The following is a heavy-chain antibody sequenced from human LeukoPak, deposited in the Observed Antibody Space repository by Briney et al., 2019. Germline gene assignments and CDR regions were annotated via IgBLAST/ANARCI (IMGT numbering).Heavy chain of an antibody. J-gene: IGHJ4*02. CDR3: ARDRSGYTFDD. V-gene: IGHV3-21*01. D-gene: IGHD5-18*01. CDR1: GFIFSSYS. CDR2: ISATGNYI. Sequence: PGGSLRLSCAASGFIFSSYSMNWVRQAPGNGLEWVSSISATGNYIYYADSVKGRFTISRDNAKNSMYLQMNSLRAEDTAVYYCARDRSGYTFDDWGQGTLVTVSS.